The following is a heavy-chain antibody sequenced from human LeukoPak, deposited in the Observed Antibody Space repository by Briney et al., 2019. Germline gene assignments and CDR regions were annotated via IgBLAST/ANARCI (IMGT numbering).Heavy chain of an antibody. CDR3: AREPSGHSGSFDS. CDR2: TYYRSKWYY. D-gene: IGHD4-23*01. V-gene: IGHV6-1*01. Sequence: SQTLSLTCAISGDSVSSNDAAWNWFRQSPSRGLEWLGRTYYRSKWYYDYAVSVKSRITINPDTSKNQFSLQLNSVTPDDTAVFYCAREPSGHSGSFDSWGQGTLVTVSS. J-gene: IGHJ4*02. CDR1: GDSVSSNDAA.